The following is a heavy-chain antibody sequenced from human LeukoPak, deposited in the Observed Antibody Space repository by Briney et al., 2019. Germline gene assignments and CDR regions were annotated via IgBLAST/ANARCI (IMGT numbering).Heavy chain of an antibody. Sequence: PSETLSLTCTVSGGSITSYYWTWIRQPAGGGLEWIGRIYSTGTTNYSPSLKSRVTMSVDTSKNQFSLRLTSVTAADTAVYYCAGPNLWGLQHWGQGTLVTVSS. CDR2: IYSTGTT. J-gene: IGHJ1*01. CDR1: GGSITSYY. V-gene: IGHV4-4*07. CDR3: AGPNLWGLQH. D-gene: IGHD1-7*01.